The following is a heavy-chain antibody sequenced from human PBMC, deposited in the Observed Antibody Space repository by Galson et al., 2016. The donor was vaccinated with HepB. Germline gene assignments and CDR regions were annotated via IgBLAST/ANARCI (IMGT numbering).Heavy chain of an antibody. D-gene: IGHD2-2*01. J-gene: IGHJ4*02. CDR3: AKDAILACGTGCYADY. V-gene: IGHV3-30*18. CDR2: ISYDGTNT. Sequence: SLRLSCAASGFGFRSYGMHWVRQAPGKGLEWVAGISYDGTNTYYADSVKGRFTISRDNSKNTLYLQMNSLRAEDTAVYFCAKDAILACGTGCYADYWGQGTLVTVSS. CDR1: GFGFRSYG.